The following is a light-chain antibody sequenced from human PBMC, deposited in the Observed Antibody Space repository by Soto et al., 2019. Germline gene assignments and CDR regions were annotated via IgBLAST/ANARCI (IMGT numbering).Light chain of an antibody. CDR1: GATSD. CDR3: QSFDSSLSALYV. CDR2: DNK. J-gene: IGLJ1*01. V-gene: IGLV1-40*01. Sequence: QSVLTQPPSVSGAPGQMVTISCIGATSDVHWYQHLPGAAPKLLIYDNKNRPSGVPDRFSGSRSGTSASLAITGLQAEDEADYYCQSFDSSLSALYVFGTGTKLTVL.